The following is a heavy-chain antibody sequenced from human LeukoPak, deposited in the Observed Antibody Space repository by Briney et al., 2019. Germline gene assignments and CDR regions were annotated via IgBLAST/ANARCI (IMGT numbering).Heavy chain of an antibody. CDR1: GYSFSTYW. Sequence: GESLKISCKGSGYSFSTYWIGWVRQMPGKGLEWMGIFYPDDSDTTYSPSFQGQVTISDDKSISTAYLQWSSLKASDTAMYYCARLSLHGYYFDYWGQGTLVTVSS. J-gene: IGHJ4*02. V-gene: IGHV5-51*01. CDR2: FYPDDSDT. CDR3: ARLSLHGYYFDY.